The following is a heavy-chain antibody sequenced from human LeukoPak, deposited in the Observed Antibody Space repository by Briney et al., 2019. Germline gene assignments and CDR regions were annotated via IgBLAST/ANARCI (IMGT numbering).Heavy chain of an antibody. D-gene: IGHD3-22*01. CDR3: AKASTSSGYYYVRVDN. CDR2: ISYDGSNK. Sequence: GGSLRLSCAASGFTFSSYAMHWVRQAPGKGLEWVAVISYDGSNKFYADSVKGRFTISRDNSKNTLYLQMNSLRVEDTAVYYCAKASTSSGYYYVRVDNWGQGTLVTVSS. V-gene: IGHV3-30*04. CDR1: GFTFSSYA. J-gene: IGHJ4*02.